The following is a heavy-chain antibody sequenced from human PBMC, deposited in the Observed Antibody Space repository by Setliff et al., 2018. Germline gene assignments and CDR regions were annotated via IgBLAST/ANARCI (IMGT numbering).Heavy chain of an antibody. Sequence: PGESLKISCAASVFPFSISSMHWVRQAPGKGLEWVSSISRDSLHIYYADSLKGRFTISRDNAEDSLYLQMNSLRAEDTAVYLCARSENCYATHCSPYDYWGQGALVTVSS. CDR3: ARSENCYATHCSPYDY. D-gene: IGHD2-15*01. J-gene: IGHJ4*02. CDR1: VFPFSISS. V-gene: IGHV3-21*01. CDR2: ISRDSLHI.